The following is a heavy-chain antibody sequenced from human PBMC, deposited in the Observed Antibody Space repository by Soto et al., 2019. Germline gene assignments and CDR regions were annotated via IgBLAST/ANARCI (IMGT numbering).Heavy chain of an antibody. Sequence: GGSLRLSCAASGFTFDDYAMHWVRQAPGKGLEWVSGISWNSGSIGYADSVKGRFTISRDNAKNSLYLQMNSLRAEDTALYYCAKDTTPYTVTTSGGLFDYWGQGTLVTVSS. CDR1: GFTFDDYA. CDR3: AKDTTPYTVTTSGGLFDY. D-gene: IGHD4-17*01. CDR2: ISWNSGSI. J-gene: IGHJ4*02. V-gene: IGHV3-9*01.